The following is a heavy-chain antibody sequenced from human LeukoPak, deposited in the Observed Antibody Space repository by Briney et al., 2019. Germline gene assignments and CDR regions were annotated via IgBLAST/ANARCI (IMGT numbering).Heavy chain of an antibody. Sequence: GGSLRLSCAPSEFTASSNYMSWVRQAPGKGLQWVSVIYNGGSTYYADSVTGRFTISRDDSKNTLYLQMNSLRAEDTAVYYCARGGSWNDFDYWGQGTLVTVSS. J-gene: IGHJ4*02. V-gene: IGHV3-53*01. CDR3: ARGGSWNDFDY. CDR1: EFTASSNY. D-gene: IGHD1-1*01. CDR2: IYNGGST.